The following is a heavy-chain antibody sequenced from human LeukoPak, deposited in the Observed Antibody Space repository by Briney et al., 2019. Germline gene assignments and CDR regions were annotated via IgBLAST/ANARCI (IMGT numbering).Heavy chain of an antibody. CDR1: GYTFTSYG. J-gene: IGHJ4*02. CDR2: ISAYNGNT. D-gene: IGHD5-18*01. CDR3: ARAPTLGYSYGYDY. Sequence: GASVKVSCKAPGYTFTSYGISWVRQAPGQGLEWMGWISAYNGNTNYAQKLQGRVTMTTDTSTSTAYMELRSLRSDDTAAYYCARAPTLGYSYGYDYWGRGTLVTVSS. V-gene: IGHV1-18*04.